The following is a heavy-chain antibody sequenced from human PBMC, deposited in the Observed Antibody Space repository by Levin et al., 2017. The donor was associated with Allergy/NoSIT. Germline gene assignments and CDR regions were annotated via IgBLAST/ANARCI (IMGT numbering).Heavy chain of an antibody. CDR1: GYTFTSYD. Sequence: ASVKVSCKASGYTFTSYDINWVRQGTGQGLEWMGWMNPNSGNTGYAQKFQGRVTMTRNTSINTAYMELSSLRSEDTAVYYCARGSRYGGNKNWFDPWGQGTLVTVSS. D-gene: IGHD4-23*01. J-gene: IGHJ5*02. CDR3: ARGSRYGGNKNWFDP. V-gene: IGHV1-8*01. CDR2: MNPNSGNT.